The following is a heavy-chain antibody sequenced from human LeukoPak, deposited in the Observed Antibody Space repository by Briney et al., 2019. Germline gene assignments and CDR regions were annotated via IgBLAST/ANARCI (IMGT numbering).Heavy chain of an antibody. V-gene: IGHV4-4*07. D-gene: IGHD2-15*01. J-gene: IGHJ6*02. CDR2: IYTSGST. Sequence: SETLSLTCTVSGGSISSYYWSWIRQPAGKGLEWIGRIYTSGSTNYNPSLKSRVTMSVDTSKNQFSLKLSSVTAADTAVYYCARDLRYCSGGSCYSGYYYYYYGMDVWGQGTTVTASS. CDR3: ARDLRYCSGGSCYSGYYYYYYGMDV. CDR1: GGSISSYY.